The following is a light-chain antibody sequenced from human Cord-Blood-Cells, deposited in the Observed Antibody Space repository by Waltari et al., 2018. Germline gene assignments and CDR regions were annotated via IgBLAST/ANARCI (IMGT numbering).Light chain of an antibody. J-gene: IGLJ1*01. CDR3: QTWGTGILV. CDR2: LNSDGSH. V-gene: IGLV4-69*01. CDR1: SGHSSYA. Sequence: QLVLTQSPSASASLGASVKLTCTLSSGHSSYAIAWHQQQPEKGPRYLMKLNSDGSHSKGDGIPDRFSGSSSGADRYLTISSLQSEDEADYYCQTWGTGILVFGTGTKVTVL.